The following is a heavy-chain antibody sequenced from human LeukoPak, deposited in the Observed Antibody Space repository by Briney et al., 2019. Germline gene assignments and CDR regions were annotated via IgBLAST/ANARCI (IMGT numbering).Heavy chain of an antibody. Sequence: GGSLRLSCAASGFTFSVSPMHWVRQASGKGLEWVGRIRGKASNYATAYAASVKGRFTISRDDSKNTAFLQMNGLRTEDTAVYYCTAVLVPAAGTPWFDPWGQGTLVTVSS. CDR2: IRGKASNYAT. J-gene: IGHJ5*02. CDR1: GFTFSVSP. V-gene: IGHV3-73*01. CDR3: TAVLVPAAGTPWFDP. D-gene: IGHD6-13*01.